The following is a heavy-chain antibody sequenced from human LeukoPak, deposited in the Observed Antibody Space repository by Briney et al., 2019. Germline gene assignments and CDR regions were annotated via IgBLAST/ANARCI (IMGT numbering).Heavy chain of an antibody. Sequence: GQSLKISCKGSGYRFNAYWIAWVRQLPGKGLEWMGIIYPDDSDTRYSPSFQGPLTISADKSVRTAYLQWSSLKASDTAMYYCARPNITSYYDSRGYDAFDVWGQGTMVTVSS. V-gene: IGHV5-51*01. J-gene: IGHJ3*01. D-gene: IGHD3-22*01. CDR3: ARPNITSYYDSRGYDAFDV. CDR2: IYPDDSDT. CDR1: GYRFNAYW.